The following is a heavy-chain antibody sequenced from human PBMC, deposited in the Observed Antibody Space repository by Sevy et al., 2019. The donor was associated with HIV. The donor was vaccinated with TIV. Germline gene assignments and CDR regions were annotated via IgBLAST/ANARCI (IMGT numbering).Heavy chain of an antibody. Sequence: SETLSLTCTVSGGSISSYYWSWIRQPPGKGLEWIGYIYYSESTNYNPSLKSRVTISVDTSKNQFSLKLSSVTAADTAVYYCARDSSSSKRGINWFDPWGQGTLVTVSS. CDR1: GGSISSYY. D-gene: IGHD6-6*01. J-gene: IGHJ5*02. CDR3: ARDSSSSKRGINWFDP. V-gene: IGHV4-59*01. CDR2: IYYSEST.